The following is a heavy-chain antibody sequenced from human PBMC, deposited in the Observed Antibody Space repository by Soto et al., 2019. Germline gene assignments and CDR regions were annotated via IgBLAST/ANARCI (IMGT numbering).Heavy chain of an antibody. Sequence: GASVKVSCKASGYTFTNYGFSWVRQAPGQGLEWMGWISGYNGNTNYAERLQGRATMTTDTSTSTAYMELRSLRYDDTAVYYCAIGGISLHYYGVDVCGQGTTVTVFS. CDR1: GYTFTNYG. CDR2: ISGYNGNT. D-gene: IGHD3-16*01. V-gene: IGHV1-18*01. J-gene: IGHJ6*02. CDR3: AIGGISLHYYGVDV.